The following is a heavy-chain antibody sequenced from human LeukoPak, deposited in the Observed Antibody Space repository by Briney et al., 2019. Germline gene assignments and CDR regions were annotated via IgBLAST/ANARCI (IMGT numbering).Heavy chain of an antibody. V-gene: IGHV4-39*01. CDR1: GGSISSSSYY. J-gene: IGHJ4*02. Sequence: SETLSLTCTVSGGSISSSSYYWGWIRQPPGKGLEWIGSIDYSGSTYYNPSLKSRVTISVDTSKNQFSLKLSSVTAADTAVYYCARMVVDLNFDYWGQGTLVTVSS. CDR2: IDYSGST. D-gene: IGHD2-15*01. CDR3: ARMVVDLNFDY.